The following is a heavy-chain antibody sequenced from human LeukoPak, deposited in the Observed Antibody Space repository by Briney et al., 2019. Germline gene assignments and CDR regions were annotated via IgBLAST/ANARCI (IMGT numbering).Heavy chain of an antibody. CDR2: IYYGGNS. D-gene: IGHD5-18*01. CDR1: GGSISGSSFY. J-gene: IGHJ4*02. V-gene: IGHV4-39*01. Sequence: SETLSLTCTVSGGSISGSSFYWGWIRQPPGKGLEWIGSIYYGGNSYYNPSLKIRVAISAYTSKNQFSLEVTSVTAADTAVYFCATKRSRDGYTIDYWGQGTLVTVSS. CDR3: ATKRSRDGYTIDY.